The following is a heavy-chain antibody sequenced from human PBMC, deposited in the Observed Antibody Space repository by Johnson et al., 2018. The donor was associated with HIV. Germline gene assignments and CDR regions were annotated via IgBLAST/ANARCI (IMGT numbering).Heavy chain of an antibody. V-gene: IGHV3-66*02. CDR2: IYSGGST. J-gene: IGHJ3*02. Sequence: VQLVESGGGVVRPGGSLRLSCVASGFTVSNNFMSWVRQAPGKGLEWVSVIYSGGSTYYADSVKGRFTIFRDNSKNTLHLQMSSLRPEDTAVYYCARVRVGAFDIWGQGTMVTVSS. D-gene: IGHD1-26*01. CDR3: ARVRVGAFDI. CDR1: GFTVSNNF.